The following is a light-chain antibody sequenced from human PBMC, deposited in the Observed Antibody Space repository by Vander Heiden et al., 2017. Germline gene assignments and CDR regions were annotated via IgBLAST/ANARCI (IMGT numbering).Light chain of an antibody. CDR3: SSYASSSTWV. V-gene: IGLV2-23*02. J-gene: IGLJ1*01. Sequence: QSALTQPASVSGSPGQSITISCTGTSSEVGGYNLVSWYQQHPGKAPKLMIYEVSKRPSGVSNRFSGSKSGNTASLTISGLQAEDEADYYCSSYASSSTWVFGAGTKLTVL. CDR2: EVS. CDR1: SSEVGGYNL.